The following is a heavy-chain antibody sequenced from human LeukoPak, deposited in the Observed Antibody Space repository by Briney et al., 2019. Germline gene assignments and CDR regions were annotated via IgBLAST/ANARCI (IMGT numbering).Heavy chain of an antibody. V-gene: IGHV4-4*07. J-gene: IGHJ4*02. CDR3: ARDGRGYSSSWYFDL. D-gene: IGHD6-13*01. Sequence: PSETLSLTCTVSGGSISSYYWSWIRQPAGKGLEWIGRIYSSGSTNYSPSLKSQVTLSVDTSRDQFSLRLSSVTAADTAVYYCARDGRGYSSSWYFDLWGQGTLVTVSS. CDR2: IYSSGST. CDR1: GGSISSYY.